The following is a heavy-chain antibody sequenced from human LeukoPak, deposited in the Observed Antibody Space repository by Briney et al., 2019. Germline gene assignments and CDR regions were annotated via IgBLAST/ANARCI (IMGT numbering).Heavy chain of an antibody. V-gene: IGHV3-66*01. Sequence: PGGSLRLSCAASGFTVSSNYMSWVRQAPGKGLEWVSVIYSGGTTYYADSVKGRFTISRDNSKNTLYLQMNSLRAEDTAVYYCARDSDSGSYYVYWGQGTLVTVSS. J-gene: IGHJ4*02. D-gene: IGHD1-26*01. CDR3: ARDSDSGSYYVY. CDR2: IYSGGTT. CDR1: GFTVSSNY.